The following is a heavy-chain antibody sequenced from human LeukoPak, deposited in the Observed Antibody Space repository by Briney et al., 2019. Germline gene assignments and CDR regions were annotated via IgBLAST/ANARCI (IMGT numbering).Heavy chain of an antibody. J-gene: IGHJ4*02. CDR1: GYTFTDHE. CDR2: IHPNNGGT. CDR3: ARNALGLSY. V-gene: IGHV1-2*02. Sequence: GASVKVSCKTSGYTFTDHEIYWVRQAPGQGHEWMGWIHPNNGGTNYARNFQGRVTMTRDTSISTAYMELSRMISDDTAIYYCARNALGLSYWGQGTLVTVSS. D-gene: IGHD2-8*01.